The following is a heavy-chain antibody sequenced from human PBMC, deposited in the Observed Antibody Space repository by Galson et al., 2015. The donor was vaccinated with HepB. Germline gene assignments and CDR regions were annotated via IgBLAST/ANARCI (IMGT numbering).Heavy chain of an antibody. Sequence: SLRLSCAASGFTFSSYAMHWVRQAPGKGLEWVAVISYDGSNKYYADSVKGRFTISRDNSKNTLYLQMNSLRAEDTAVYYCARSCGGRDGADPDDPHRCYYGMDVWGQGTTVTVSS. CDR1: GFTFSSYA. D-gene: IGHD3-10*01. J-gene: IGHJ6*02. CDR2: ISYDGSNK. V-gene: IGHV3-30-3*01. CDR3: ARSCGGRDGADPDDPHRCYYGMDV.